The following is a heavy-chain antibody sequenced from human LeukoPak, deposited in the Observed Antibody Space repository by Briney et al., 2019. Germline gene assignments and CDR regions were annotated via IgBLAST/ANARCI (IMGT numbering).Heavy chain of an antibody. V-gene: IGHV1-2*02. D-gene: IGHD1-26*01. Sequence: ASVKVSCKASGYTFTGYYMNWVRQAPGQGLEWMGWINPNSGSTNYAQKFQGRVTMTRDTSISTAYMELSRLRSDDAAVYYCARETGATIDYWGQGTLVTVSS. CDR1: GYTFTGYY. CDR2: INPNSGST. J-gene: IGHJ4*02. CDR3: ARETGATIDY.